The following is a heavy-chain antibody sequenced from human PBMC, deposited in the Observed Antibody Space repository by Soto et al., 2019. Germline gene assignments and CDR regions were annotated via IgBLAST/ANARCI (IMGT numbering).Heavy chain of an antibody. CDR2: IYYSGST. CDR1: GGSISSGGYY. D-gene: IGHD3-22*01. CDR3: ARQYYYDSSGYWYYFDY. Sequence: PSETLSLTCTVSGGSISSGGYYWSWIRQHPGKGLEWIGYIYYSGSTYYNPSLKSRVTISVDTSKNQFSLKLSSVTAADAAVYYCARQYYYDSSGYWYYFDYWGQGTLVTVSS. V-gene: IGHV4-31*03. J-gene: IGHJ4*02.